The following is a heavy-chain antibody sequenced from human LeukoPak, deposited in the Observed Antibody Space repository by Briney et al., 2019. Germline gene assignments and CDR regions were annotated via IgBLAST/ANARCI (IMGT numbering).Heavy chain of an antibody. V-gene: IGHV4-39*07. D-gene: IGHD2-15*01. J-gene: IGHJ6*03. CDR3: ARDLGGYPFFIDV. CDR2: VDQTGSP. Sequence: SETLSLTCSVSGGSLRSDRHNWAWVRQSADKGLEHIGSVDQTGSPYYHPPLKSRVTISVDTSNKQFSLNLTSVTAADTAVYYCARDLGGYPFFIDVWGKGITVTVSS. CDR1: GGSLRSDRHN.